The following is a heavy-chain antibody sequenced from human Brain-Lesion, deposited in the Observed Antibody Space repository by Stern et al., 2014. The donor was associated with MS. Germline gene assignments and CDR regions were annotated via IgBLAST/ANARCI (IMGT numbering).Heavy chain of an antibody. CDR2: IYYSGFT. D-gene: IGHD1-26*01. J-gene: IGHJ4*02. V-gene: IGHV4-39*01. CDR1: GGSISSSTYY. Sequence: VQLVESGPGLVKPSETLSLTCTASGGSISSSTYYWAWIRQPPGKGLEWIGNIYYSGFTYYNTSLKSRVTISVDMSKNQFSLKLSSVTAADTAIYYCARHDSVPRPSQLYSARDRGPGYFDYWGQGTLVTVSS. CDR3: ARHDSVPRPSQLYSARDRGPGYFDY.